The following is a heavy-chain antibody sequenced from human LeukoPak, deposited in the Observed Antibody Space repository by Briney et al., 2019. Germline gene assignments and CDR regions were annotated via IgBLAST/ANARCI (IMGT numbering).Heavy chain of an antibody. CDR2: ISWDGGST. CDR3: AKAQAGSGWRYYYYYMDV. CDR1: GFTFDDYA. Sequence: PGGSLRLSCAASGFTFDDYAMHWVRQAPGKGLEWVSLISWDGGSTYYADSVKGRFTISRDNSKNSLYLQMNSLRAEDTALYYCAKAQAGSGWRYYYYYMDVWGKGTTVTVSS. V-gene: IGHV3-43D*03. J-gene: IGHJ6*03. D-gene: IGHD6-19*01.